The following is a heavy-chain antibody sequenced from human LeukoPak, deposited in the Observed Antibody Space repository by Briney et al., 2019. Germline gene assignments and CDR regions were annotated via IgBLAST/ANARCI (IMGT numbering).Heavy chain of an antibody. V-gene: IGHV3-21*01. Sequence: GGSLRLSCAASGFTFSSYSMNWVRQAPGKGLEWVSSISSSSSYIYYADSVKGPFTISRDNAKNSLYLQMNILRAEDTAVYYCARDYIWYSSSWYSDYWGQGTLVTVSS. CDR3: ARDYIWYSSSWYSDY. D-gene: IGHD6-13*01. CDR1: GFTFSSYS. J-gene: IGHJ4*02. CDR2: ISSSSSYI.